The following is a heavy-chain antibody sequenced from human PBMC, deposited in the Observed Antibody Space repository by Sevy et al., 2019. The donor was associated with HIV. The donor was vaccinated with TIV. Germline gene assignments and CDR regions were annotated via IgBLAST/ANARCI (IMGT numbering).Heavy chain of an antibody. D-gene: IGHD2-2*01. Sequence: ASVKVSCKASGYTFTSYDINWVRQATGQGLEWMGWMNPNSGNTGYAQKFQGRVTMTRNTSISTAYMELSSLRSEDTAVYYCASGYCSSTNCQGAGLDVWGQGTTVTVSS. J-gene: IGHJ6*02. CDR3: ASGYCSSTNCQGAGLDV. CDR2: MNPNSGNT. V-gene: IGHV1-8*01. CDR1: GYTFTSYD.